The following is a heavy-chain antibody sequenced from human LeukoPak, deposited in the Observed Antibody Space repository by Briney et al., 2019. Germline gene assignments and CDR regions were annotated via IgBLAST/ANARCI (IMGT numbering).Heavy chain of an antibody. CDR2: IYPGDSDT. V-gene: IGHV5-51*01. D-gene: IGHD3-9*01. CDR3: ARGYYDTVTGYYRIFYFDY. J-gene: IGHJ4*02. CDR1: GYSFTSYW. Sequence: GESLKISCKGSGYSFTSYWIGWVRQMPGKGPEWMGVIYPGDSDTRYSPSFQGQVTISADMSIDTAYLRWSSLKASDSAMYYCARGYYDTVTGYYRIFYFDYWGQGTLVTVSS.